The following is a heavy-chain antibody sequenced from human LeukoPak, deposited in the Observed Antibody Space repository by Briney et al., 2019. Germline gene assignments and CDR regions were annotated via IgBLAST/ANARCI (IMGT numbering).Heavy chain of an antibody. D-gene: IGHD3-22*01. Sequence: ASVKVSCKASGYTFTAYYMHWVRQAPGQGLEWMGWINPNSGGTNYAQKFKGRVTMTRDTSINTAYMELSGLTSDDTAVYYCARDAGQQATVVITNEPRGTPGAADYWGQGTPVTVSS. CDR1: GYTFTAYY. V-gene: IGHV1-2*02. J-gene: IGHJ4*02. CDR3: ARDAGQQATVVITNEPRGTPGAADY. CDR2: INPNSGGT.